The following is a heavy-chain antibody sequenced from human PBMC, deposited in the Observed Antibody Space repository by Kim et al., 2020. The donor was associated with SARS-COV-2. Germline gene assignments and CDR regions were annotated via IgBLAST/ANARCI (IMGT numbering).Heavy chain of an antibody. CDR3: ARGSTVTIISYYYYYYGMDV. D-gene: IGHD4-17*01. CDR2: MNPNSGNT. Sequence: ASVKVSCKASGYTFTSYDINWVRQATGQGLEWMGWMNPNSGNTGYAQKFQGRVTMTRNTSISTAYMELSSLRSEDTAVYYCARGSTVTIISYYYYYYGMDVRGQAPTVTVSS. CDR1: GYTFTSYD. J-gene: IGHJ6*02. V-gene: IGHV1-8*01.